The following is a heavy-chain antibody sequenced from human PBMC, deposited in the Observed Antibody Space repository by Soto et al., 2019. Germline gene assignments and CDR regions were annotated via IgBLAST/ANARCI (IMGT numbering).Heavy chain of an antibody. V-gene: IGHV1-3*01. D-gene: IGHD1-26*01. Sequence: QVQLVQSGAEVKKPGASVKVSCKASGYTFTNYAMHWVRQAPGQRLEWMGWINAGNGNTEYSQKFQDRVTITRDTSASTAYMELSSLRSEDTAVYYCARHYAWGGSYSPFDYWGQGTLVTVSS. CDR3: ARHYAWGGSYSPFDY. CDR1: GYTFTNYA. J-gene: IGHJ4*02. CDR2: INAGNGNT.